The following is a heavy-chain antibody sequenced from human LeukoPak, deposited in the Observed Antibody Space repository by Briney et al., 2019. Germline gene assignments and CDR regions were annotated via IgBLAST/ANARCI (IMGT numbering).Heavy chain of an antibody. D-gene: IGHD3-3*01. Sequence: SETLSLTCAVYGGSFSGYYWSWIRQPPGKGLEWIGEINHSGSTNYIPSLKSRVTISVDTSKNQCSLKLSSVTAADTAVYYCARPARDFWSGYYINWFDPWGQGTLVTVSS. CDR3: ARPARDFWSGYYINWFDP. CDR2: INHSGST. J-gene: IGHJ5*02. V-gene: IGHV4-34*01. CDR1: GGSFSGYY.